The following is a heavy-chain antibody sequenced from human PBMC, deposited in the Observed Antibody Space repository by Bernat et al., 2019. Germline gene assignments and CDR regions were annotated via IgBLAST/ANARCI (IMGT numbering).Heavy chain of an antibody. CDR2: INHSGST. Sequence: QVQLQQWGAGLLKPSETLSLTCAVDGGSFSGYYWSWIRQPPGKGLEWIGEINHSGSTNYNPSVKSRVTISVNKSKNQFDMKLSSVTAADTAVYYCERIPRGDEKIDYGWGSYYRYCYGMDVWGQGTTVTVSS. D-gene: IGHD3-10*01. J-gene: IGHJ6*02. V-gene: IGHV4-34*01. CDR3: ERIPRGDEKIDYGWGSYYRYCYGMDV. CDR1: GGSFSGYY.